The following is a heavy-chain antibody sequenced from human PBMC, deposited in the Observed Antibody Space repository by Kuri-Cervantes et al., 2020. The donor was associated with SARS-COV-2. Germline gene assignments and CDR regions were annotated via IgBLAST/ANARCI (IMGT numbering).Heavy chain of an antibody. CDR1: GGSISSSSYH. CDR2: IYYSGST. CDR3: ARQYYDILTGHYYFDY. V-gene: IGHV4-39*01. Sequence: SETLSLTCTVSGGSISSSSYHWGWIRQPPGKGLEWIGSIYYSGSTNYNPSLKSRVTISVDTSKNEFSLKLSSVTAADTAVYYCARQYYDILTGHYYFDYWGQGTLVTVSS. J-gene: IGHJ4*02. D-gene: IGHD3-9*01.